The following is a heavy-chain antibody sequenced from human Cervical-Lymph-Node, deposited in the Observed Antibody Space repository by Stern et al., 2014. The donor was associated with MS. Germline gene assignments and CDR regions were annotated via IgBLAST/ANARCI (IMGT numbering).Heavy chain of an antibody. J-gene: IGHJ6*02. Sequence: QVQLGDSGAEVKKPGSSEKVSCKASGGTFSSYAISWVRQAPGKGLEWMGGIIPIFGTANYAQKFQGRVTITADESTSTAYMELSSLRSEDTAVYYCARGELKEGLVRGMDVWGQGTTVTVSS. CDR2: IIPIFGTA. CDR3: ARGELKEGLVRGMDV. V-gene: IGHV1-69*01. CDR1: GGTFSSYA. D-gene: IGHD1-26*01.